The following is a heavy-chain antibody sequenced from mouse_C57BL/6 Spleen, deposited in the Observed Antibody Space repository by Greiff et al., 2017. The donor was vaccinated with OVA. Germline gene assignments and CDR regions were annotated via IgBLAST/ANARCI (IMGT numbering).Heavy chain of an antibody. V-gene: IGHV5-9-1*02. Sequence: EVMLVESGEGLVKPGGSLKLSCAASGFTFSSYAMSWVRQTPEKRLEWVAYISSGGDYIYYADTVKGRFTISRDNARNTLYLQMSSLKSEDTAMYYCTREGNYGNYAFDYWGQGTTLTVSS. CDR1: GFTFSSYA. CDR2: ISSGGDYI. D-gene: IGHD2-1*01. CDR3: TREGNYGNYAFDY. J-gene: IGHJ2*01.